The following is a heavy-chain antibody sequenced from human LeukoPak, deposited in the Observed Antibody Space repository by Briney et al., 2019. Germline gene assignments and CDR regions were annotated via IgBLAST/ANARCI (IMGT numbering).Heavy chain of an antibody. CDR2: TYYRSKWYN. CDR3: ARGGQGDGYSADEAFDF. V-gene: IGHV6-1*01. Sequence: KCSQTLSLTCAISGDSVSSNSAAWNWIRQSPSRGLEWLGRTYYRSKWYNDYAVSVKSRITINPDTSKNQFSLQLNSVTPEDTAVYYCARGGQGDGYSADEAFDFWGQGTMVTVS. D-gene: IGHD5-24*01. J-gene: IGHJ3*01. CDR1: GDSVSSNSAA.